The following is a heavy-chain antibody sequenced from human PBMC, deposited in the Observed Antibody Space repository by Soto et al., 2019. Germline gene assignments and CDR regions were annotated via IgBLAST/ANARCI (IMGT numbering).Heavy chain of an antibody. D-gene: IGHD5-12*01. CDR3: ARGSPMATITAYYYYGLDV. CDR1: GFTFSSYA. CDR2: ISGSGGST. Sequence: EVQLLESGGDLVQPGGSLILSCASSGFTFSSYAMSWVRQAPGKGLECVSGISGSGGSTYYVDSVKGRFTISRDNSRTTLYLQINSLRAEDTAVYYCARGSPMATITAYYYYGLDVWGQGTTVTVSS. V-gene: IGHV3-23*01. J-gene: IGHJ6*02.